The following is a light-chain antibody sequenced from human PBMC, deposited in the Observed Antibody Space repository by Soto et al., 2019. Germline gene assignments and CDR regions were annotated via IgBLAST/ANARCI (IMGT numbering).Light chain of an antibody. CDR1: SSDAGGYNY. CDR2: EVS. Sequence: QSALTQPASVSGSPGQSITISCTGTSSDAGGYNYVSWYQQHPGKAPKLMIYEVSNRPSGVSDRFSGSKSGSRASLTISGLQPEDEADYYCSSYSSSSTLCVFGSGTKVTVL. V-gene: IGLV2-14*01. J-gene: IGLJ1*01. CDR3: SSYSSSSTLCV.